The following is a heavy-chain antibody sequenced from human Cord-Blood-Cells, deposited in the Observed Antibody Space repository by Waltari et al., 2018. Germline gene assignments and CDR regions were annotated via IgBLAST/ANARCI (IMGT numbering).Heavy chain of an antibody. CDR3: ARGITVGSGWY. J-gene: IGHJ4*01. V-gene: IGHV3-53*01. CDR2: SYSCGST. CDR1: GFTVSSNY. Sequence: EVQLVESGGGLIQPGGSLRLSCAASGFTVSSNYMSWVRQAPGKGLGWFSVSYSCGSTYYADSVKGRFTISRDNSKNTLYLQMNSLRAEDTAVYYCARGITVGSGWYWGQGTLVTVSS. D-gene: IGHD6-19*01.